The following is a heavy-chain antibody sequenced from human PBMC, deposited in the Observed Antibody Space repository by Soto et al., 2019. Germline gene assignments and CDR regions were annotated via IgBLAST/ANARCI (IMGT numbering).Heavy chain of an antibody. CDR3: AREIPSRGAGWFDP. J-gene: IGHJ5*02. V-gene: IGHV3-48*02. D-gene: IGHD3-10*01. CDR2: ISSSSSTI. CDR1: GFTFSSYS. Sequence: EVPLVESGGGLVQPGGSLRLSCAASGFTFSSYSMNWVRQAPGKGLEWVSYISSSSSTIYYADSVKGRFTISRDNAKNSLYLQMNSLRDEDTAVYYCAREIPSRGAGWFDPWGQGTLVTVSS.